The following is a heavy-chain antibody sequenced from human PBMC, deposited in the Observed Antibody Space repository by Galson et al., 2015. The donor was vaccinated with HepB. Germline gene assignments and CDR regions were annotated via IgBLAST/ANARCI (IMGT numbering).Heavy chain of an antibody. V-gene: IGHV3-9*01. D-gene: IGHD2-15*01. CDR2: ISGNSDSI. CDR1: GFTFDDYA. J-gene: IGHJ6*02. Sequence: SLRLSCAASGFTFDDYAIHWVRQAPGRGLEWVSSISGNSDSIGYADSVKGRFTISRDNAKNSLWLQMDSLRAEDTALYYCTKDLGGGSCSGCYNGMDVWGQGTTVTVSS. CDR3: TKDLGGGSCSGCYNGMDV.